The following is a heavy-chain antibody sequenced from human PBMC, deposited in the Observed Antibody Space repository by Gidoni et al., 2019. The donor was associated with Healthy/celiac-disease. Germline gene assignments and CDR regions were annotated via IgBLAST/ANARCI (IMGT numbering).Heavy chain of an antibody. CDR2: ISWNSGSI. J-gene: IGHJ4*02. Sequence: EVQLVESGGGLVQPGRSLRLSCAASGFTFDDYALHWVRQAPGTGLEWVSGISWNSGSIGYADSVKGRVTISRDNAKNSLYLQMNSLRAEDTALYYCAKGPSCSGGSCYSGAFGYWGQGTLVTVSS. D-gene: IGHD2-15*01. CDR1: GFTFDDYA. V-gene: IGHV3-9*01. CDR3: AKGPSCSGGSCYSGAFGY.